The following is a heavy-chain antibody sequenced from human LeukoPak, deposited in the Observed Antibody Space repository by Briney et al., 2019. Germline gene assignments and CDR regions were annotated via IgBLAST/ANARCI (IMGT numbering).Heavy chain of an antibody. V-gene: IGHV4-34*01. CDR2: VNHSGST. J-gene: IGHJ6*03. D-gene: IGHD2-2*01. CDR3: ARKSPRGYCSSTSCYHYYYYYMDV. CDR1: GGSFSGYY. Sequence: SETLSLTCAVYGGSFSGYYWSWIRQPPGKGLEWIGEVNHSGSTNYNPSLKSRVTISVDTSKNQFSLKLSSVTAADTAVYYCARKSPRGYCSSTSCYHYYYYYMDVWGKGTTVTVSS.